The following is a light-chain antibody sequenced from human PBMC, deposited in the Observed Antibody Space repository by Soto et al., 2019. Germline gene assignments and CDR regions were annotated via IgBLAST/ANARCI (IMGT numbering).Light chain of an antibody. CDR2: EVS. CDR1: SSDVGYYDY. Sequence: QSALTQPASVSGSPGQSITISCTGTSSDVGYYDYVSWYQQHPGKAPKLLIYEVSNRPSGVSDRFSGSKSGNTASLTISGLQAEDEADYFCKSYTTPATRVFRTGTKVTVL. J-gene: IGLJ1*01. CDR3: KSYTTPATRV. V-gene: IGLV2-14*01.